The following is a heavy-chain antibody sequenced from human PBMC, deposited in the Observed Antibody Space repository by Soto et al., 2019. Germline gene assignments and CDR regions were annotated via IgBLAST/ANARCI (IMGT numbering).Heavy chain of an antibody. CDR2: ISKDGSHK. CDR1: GFSFSRYA. Sequence: QVQVVESGGGMVEPGRSLRLSCAASGFSFSRYAIHWVRQAPGKGLEWVAVISKDGSHKYYLESVKGRFTISRDNSKYILSLHMTSLTNEDTAFYYCARSRSGAVADSFDFWGQGTLVTVSS. J-gene: IGHJ4*02. D-gene: IGHD3-10*01. CDR3: ARSRSGAVADSFDF. V-gene: IGHV3-30*04.